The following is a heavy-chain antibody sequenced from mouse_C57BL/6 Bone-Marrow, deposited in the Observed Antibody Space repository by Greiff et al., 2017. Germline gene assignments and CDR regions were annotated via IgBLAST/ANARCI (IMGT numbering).Heavy chain of an antibody. V-gene: IGHV1-59*01. CDR1: GYTFTSYW. Sequence: QVQLQQPGAELVRPGTSVKLSCKASGYTFTSYWMHWVKQRPGQGLEWIGVIDPSDSYTNYNQKFKGKATLTVDTSSSTAYMQLSSLTSEDSAVYYCARWQYDGSSYDFDYWGQGTTLTVSS. CDR2: IDPSDSYT. D-gene: IGHD1-1*01. J-gene: IGHJ2*01. CDR3: ARWQYDGSSYDFDY.